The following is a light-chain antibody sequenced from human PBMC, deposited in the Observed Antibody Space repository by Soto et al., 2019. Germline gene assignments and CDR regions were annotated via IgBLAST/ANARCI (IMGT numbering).Light chain of an antibody. Sequence: QSVLTQPPSASGTPGQRVTISCSGSNSNIGTTDVYWYKQLPGTAPKLLIYRTNQRPSGVPDRFSGSKSGTSASLAISGLRSEDEADYYCAGWDDSLSGPVFGGGTKLTVL. V-gene: IGLV1-47*01. CDR2: RTN. J-gene: IGLJ3*02. CDR3: AGWDDSLSGPV. CDR1: NSNIGTTD.